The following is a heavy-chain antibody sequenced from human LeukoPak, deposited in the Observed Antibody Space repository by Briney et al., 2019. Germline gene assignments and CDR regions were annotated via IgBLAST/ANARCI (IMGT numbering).Heavy chain of an antibody. CDR3: AADDLTRVY. V-gene: IGHV1-58*02. CDR1: GFTFTNSA. CDR2: IVVGGGKT. J-gene: IGHJ4*02. Sequence: ASVKVSCKASGFTFTNSAIQWVRQARGQRLEWIGWIVVGGGKTNYAQKFQERVTIGRDMSTSTAYMELSSLRYDDTAVYYCAADDLTRVYWGLGTLITVSS.